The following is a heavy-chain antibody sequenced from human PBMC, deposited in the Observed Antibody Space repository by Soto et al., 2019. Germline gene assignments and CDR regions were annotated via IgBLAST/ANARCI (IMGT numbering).Heavy chain of an antibody. V-gene: IGHV3-23*01. J-gene: IGHJ4*02. CDR3: ARRV. CDR2: ISAGGDRT. Sequence: GGSLRLSCATSGFAFSNYPMNLVRQAPGKWLEWVSGISAGGDRTYYADSVKGRFTIFRDNSKNSVSLRMNSLRVEDTAVYYCARRVWGQGTLVTVSS. CDR1: GFAFSNYP.